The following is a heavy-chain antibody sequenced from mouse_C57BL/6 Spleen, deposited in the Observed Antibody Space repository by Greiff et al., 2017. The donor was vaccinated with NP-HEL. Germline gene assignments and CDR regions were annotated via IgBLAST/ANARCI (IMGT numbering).Heavy chain of an antibody. D-gene: IGHD2-2*01. CDR2: ISSGSSTI. Sequence: EVMVVESGGGLVKPGGSLKLSCAASGFTFSDYGMHWVRQAPEKGLEWVAYISSGSSTIYYAETVKGRFTISRDNAKNTLFLQMTSLSSEDTAMYDCASTDGYPYSMDDWGQGTSVTVSS. CDR3: ASTDGYPYSMDD. CDR1: GFTFSDYG. V-gene: IGHV5-17*01. J-gene: IGHJ4*01.